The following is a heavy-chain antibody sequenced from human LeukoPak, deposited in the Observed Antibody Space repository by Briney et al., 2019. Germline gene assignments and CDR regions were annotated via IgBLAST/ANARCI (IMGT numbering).Heavy chain of an antibody. V-gene: IGHV3-23*01. CDR3: AKSPTVDAAFDI. J-gene: IGHJ3*02. CDR2: IGYTGDST. Sequence: GTLSLTCAVSGGSISSSNWWTWVRQAPGKGLEWVSGIGYTGDSTFYADSVKGRFTVSRDSSKNTLSLHMNSLRAGDTALYYCAKSPTVDAAFDIWGQGTMVTVSS. CDR1: GGSISSSN. D-gene: IGHD4-23*01.